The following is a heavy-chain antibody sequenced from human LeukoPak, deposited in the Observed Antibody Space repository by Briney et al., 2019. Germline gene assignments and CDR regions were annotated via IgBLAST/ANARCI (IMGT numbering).Heavy chain of an antibody. CDR2: ISGGAAGT. J-gene: IGHJ5*02. D-gene: IGHD2-21*02. CDR3: ARVRGVGTHIWLLPWNL. Sequence: GGSLRLSCAASGFTFLTYAMARVRQAPGKGLEWVSSISGGAAGTYYAPSVKGRFTVSRDNDKNALYLQMDDVTAADTALYYCARVRGVGTHIWLLPWNLWGQGTLVSVSS. V-gene: IGHV3-23*01. CDR1: GFTFLTYA.